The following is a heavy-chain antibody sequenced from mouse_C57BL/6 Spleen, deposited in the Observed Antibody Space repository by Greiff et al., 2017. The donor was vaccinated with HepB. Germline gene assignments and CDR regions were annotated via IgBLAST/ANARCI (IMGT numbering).Heavy chain of an antibody. CDR2: ISSGSSRI. CDR3: ARDPPDGDFDV. D-gene: IGHD1-1*01. V-gene: IGHV5-17*01. Sequence: EVQLVESGGGLVKPGGSLKLSCAASGFTFSDDGMHWVRQAPEKGLGWVAYISSGSSRIDYAETVKGRCTISRDNAKHTLFLQMTSLRSEDTAMYYCARDPPDGDFDVWGTGTTVTVSS. J-gene: IGHJ1*03. CDR1: GFTFSDDG.